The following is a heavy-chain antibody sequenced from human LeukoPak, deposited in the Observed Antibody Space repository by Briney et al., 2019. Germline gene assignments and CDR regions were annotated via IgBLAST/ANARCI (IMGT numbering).Heavy chain of an antibody. Sequence: SETLSLTCTVSGGSISSYYWSWIRQPAGKGLEWIGRIYTSGSTNYNPSLKSRVTISVDTSKNQFSLKLSSVTAADTAVYYCARMYYYDSSGYAGPARFDYWGQGTLVTVSS. J-gene: IGHJ4*02. CDR2: IYTSGST. CDR3: ARMYYYDSSGYAGPARFDY. D-gene: IGHD3-22*01. CDR1: GGSISSYY. V-gene: IGHV4-4*07.